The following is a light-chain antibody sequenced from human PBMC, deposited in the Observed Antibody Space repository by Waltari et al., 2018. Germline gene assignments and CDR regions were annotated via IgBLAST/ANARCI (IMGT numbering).Light chain of an antibody. V-gene: IGLV3-21*01. J-gene: IGLJ2*01. CDR2: FDE. CDR1: HIGSKS. CDR3: QVWDTSGAV. Sequence: SYVLTQPPSVSVAPGKAPRIPCGGDHIGSKSVHGYQHKPGHAPVLVISFDEDRPSGIPDRISGSNSANTATLTITGVEAGDEADYYCQVWDTSGAVFGGGTKLTVL.